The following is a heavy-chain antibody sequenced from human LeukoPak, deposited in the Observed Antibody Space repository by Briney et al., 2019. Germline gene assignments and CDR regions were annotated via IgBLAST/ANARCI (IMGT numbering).Heavy chain of an antibody. CDR3: ARGNILTGYCFDF. D-gene: IGHD3-9*01. V-gene: IGHV4-34*01. CDR2: IHYTGAT. J-gene: IGHJ4*02. CDR1: GGSITGYY. Sequence: PSETLSLTCAVYGGSITGYYWSWVRQTPGRGLEWVGEIHYTGATSYNPSLKSRATISTDTSKNQFSLRLNSVTAADTAVYYCARGNILTGYCFDFWGQGALVTVSS.